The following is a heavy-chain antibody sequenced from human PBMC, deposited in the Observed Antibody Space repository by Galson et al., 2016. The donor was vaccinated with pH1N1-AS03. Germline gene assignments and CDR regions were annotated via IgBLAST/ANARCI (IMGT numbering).Heavy chain of an antibody. V-gene: IGHV3-23*01. CDR1: GFTFSGYA. CDR2: VSDSGGAT. D-gene: IGHD1-20*01. J-gene: IGHJ4*02. CDR3: AKGLTIAGSTYHLDS. Sequence: SLRLSCAASGFTFSGYAMSWVRQAPGKGLEWVAIVSDSGGATFYADSLKGRFTISRDNYKNTLSLQMNSLGVEDTAIYYCAKGLTIAGSTYHLDSWGQGTLVTVSS.